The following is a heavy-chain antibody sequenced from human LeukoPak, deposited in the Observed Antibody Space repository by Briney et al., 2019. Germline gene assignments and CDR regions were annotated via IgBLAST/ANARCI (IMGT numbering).Heavy chain of an antibody. CDR1: GFTLNNYN. D-gene: IGHD4-23*01. V-gene: IGHV3-48*03. CDR2: ITPRGVTM. Sequence: PGGSLRLSCAASGFTLNNYNMNWVRQAPGKGLEWIAYITPRGVTMHGDSVKGRFSISRDDAKNSVFLQINSLRGEDTAVYHCVREKSVGDYWYFDHWGRGTQVTVSS. J-gene: IGHJ2*01. CDR3: VREKSVGDYWYFDH.